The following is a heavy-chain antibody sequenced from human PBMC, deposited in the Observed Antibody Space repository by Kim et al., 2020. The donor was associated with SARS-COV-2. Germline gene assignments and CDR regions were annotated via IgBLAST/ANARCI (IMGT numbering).Heavy chain of an antibody. D-gene: IGHD2-2*01. CDR2: TYYRSKWYN. Sequence: SQTLSLTCAISGDSVSSNSAAWNWIRQSPSRGLEWLGRTYYRSKWYNYYAVSVKSRITINPDTSKNQFSLRLSSVTPGDTAVYYCAREVAICGSGTSCDLNFFYSYCMDVWGQGTTVTVSS. V-gene: IGHV6-1*01. J-gene: IGHJ6*02. CDR3: AREVAICGSGTSCDLNFFYSYCMDV. CDR1: GDSVSSNSAA.